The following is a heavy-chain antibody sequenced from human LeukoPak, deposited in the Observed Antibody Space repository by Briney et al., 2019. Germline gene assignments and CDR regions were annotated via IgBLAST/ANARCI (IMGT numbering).Heavy chain of an antibody. D-gene: IGHD6-6*01. CDR2: INPNSGGT. CDR3: ARDSSSPYYFDY. Sequence: ASVEVSCKASGYTFTGYYMHWVRQAPGQGLEWMGRINPNSGGTNYAQKFQGRVTMTRDTSISTAYMELSSLRSDDTAVYYCARDSSSPYYFDYWGQGTLVTVSS. V-gene: IGHV1-2*06. J-gene: IGHJ4*02. CDR1: GYTFTGYY.